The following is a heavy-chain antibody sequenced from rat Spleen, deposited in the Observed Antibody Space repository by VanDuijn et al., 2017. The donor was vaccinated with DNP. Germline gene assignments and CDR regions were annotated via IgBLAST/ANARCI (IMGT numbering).Heavy chain of an antibody. CDR1: GFTFSDYY. Sequence: EVRLVESGGGLVQPGRSLKLSCAASGFTFSDYYMAWVRQAPKKGLEWVASISYEGSSTYYGDSVKGRFTISRDNAKSTLYLQMNSLRSEDTATYYCARHGTTEGIAYFDSWGQGVMVTVSS. V-gene: IGHV5-22*01. J-gene: IGHJ2*01. CDR3: ARHGTTEGIAYFDS. D-gene: IGHD1-11*01. CDR2: ISYEGSST.